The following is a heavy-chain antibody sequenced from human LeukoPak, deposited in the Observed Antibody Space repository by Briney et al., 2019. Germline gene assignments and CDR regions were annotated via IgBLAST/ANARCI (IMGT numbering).Heavy chain of an antibody. CDR2: IYSGGST. CDR3: ARDGNYYDSSGSITLDY. D-gene: IGHD3-22*01. J-gene: IGHJ4*02. Sequence: AGGSLRLSCAASGFTVSSNYMSWVRQAPGKGLEWVSVIYSGGSTYYADSVKGRFTISRDNSKNTLYLQMNSLRAEDTAVYYCARDGNYYDSSGSITLDYWGQGTLATVSS. V-gene: IGHV3-66*02. CDR1: GFTVSSNY.